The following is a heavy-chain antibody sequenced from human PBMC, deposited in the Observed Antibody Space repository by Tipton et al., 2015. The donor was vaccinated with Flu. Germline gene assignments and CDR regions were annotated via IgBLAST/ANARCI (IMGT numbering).Heavy chain of an antibody. V-gene: IGHV3-30-3*01. CDR2: ISYDGSNK. J-gene: IGHJ1*01. CDR3: ARDSELRPYYYDSSAQKGYFQH. D-gene: IGHD3-22*01. CDR1: GFTFSSYA. Sequence: SLRLSCAASGFTFSSYAMHWVRQAPGKGLEWVAVISYDGSNKYYADSVKGRFTISRDNSKNTLYLQMNSLRAEDTAVYYCARDSELRPYYYDSSAQKGYFQHWGQGTLVTVSS.